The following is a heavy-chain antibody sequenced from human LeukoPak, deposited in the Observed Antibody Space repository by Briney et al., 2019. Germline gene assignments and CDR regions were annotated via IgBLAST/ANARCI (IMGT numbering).Heavy chain of an antibody. CDR2: INANSGGT. Sequence: ASVKVSCKASGYTFTAYYMHWVRQAPGQGLEWMGWINANSGGTDYAQKFQGRFTMTRDTSTSTAYMELSSLRSDDTAVYYCARDCGYDSQRMNYFDYWGQGTPVTVSS. D-gene: IGHD5-12*01. V-gene: IGHV1-2*02. CDR3: ARDCGYDSQRMNYFDY. J-gene: IGHJ4*02. CDR1: GYTFTAYY.